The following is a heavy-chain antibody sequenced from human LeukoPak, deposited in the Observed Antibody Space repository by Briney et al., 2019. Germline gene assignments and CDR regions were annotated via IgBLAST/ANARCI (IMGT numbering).Heavy chain of an antibody. CDR3: ARGGISYYFDY. V-gene: IGHV4-31*03. D-gene: IGHD2-2*01. CDR2: IYYSGST. Sequence: PSETLSLTCTVSGGSISSGGYYWSWIRQHPGKGLEWIGYIYYSGSTYYNPSLKSRVTISVDTSKYQFSLKLSSVTAADTAVYYCARGGISYYFDYWGQGTLVTVSS. CDR1: GGSISSGGYY. J-gene: IGHJ4*02.